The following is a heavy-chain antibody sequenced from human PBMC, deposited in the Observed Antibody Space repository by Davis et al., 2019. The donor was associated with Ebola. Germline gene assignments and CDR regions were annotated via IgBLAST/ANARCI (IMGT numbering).Heavy chain of an antibody. J-gene: IGHJ6*02. Sequence: AASVNVSCKASGYTFNSYAVSWVRQAPGQGLEWMGWISAYNGNTNYAQILQGRVTMTTDTSTGTAYMELRSLRSDDTAVYFCARDVCTNGVCYGMDVWGQGTTVTVSS. CDR3: ARDVCTNGVCYGMDV. CDR1: GYTFNSYA. V-gene: IGHV1-18*01. D-gene: IGHD2-8*01. CDR2: ISAYNGNT.